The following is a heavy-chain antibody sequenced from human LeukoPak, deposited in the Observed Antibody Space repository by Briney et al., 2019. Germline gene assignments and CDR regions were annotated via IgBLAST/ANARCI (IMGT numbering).Heavy chain of an antibody. CDR2: ISAYNGNT. V-gene: IGHV1-18*01. CDR1: GYTFTSYG. J-gene: IGHJ5*02. CDR3: ARDERITMIVATNWFDP. Sequence: ASVKVSCKASGYTFTSYGISWVRQAAGQRLEWMGWISAYNGNTNYAQKLQGRVTMTTDTSTSTAYMELRSLRSDDTAVYYCARDERITMIVATNWFDPWGQGTLVTVSS. D-gene: IGHD3-22*01.